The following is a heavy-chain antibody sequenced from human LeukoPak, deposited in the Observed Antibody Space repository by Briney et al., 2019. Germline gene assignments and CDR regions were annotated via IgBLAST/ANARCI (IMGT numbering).Heavy chain of an antibody. D-gene: IGHD4-17*01. V-gene: IGHV3-21*01. CDR3: ARDGAVTNGRYFDY. J-gene: IGHJ4*02. Sequence: GGSLRLSCAASGFTFSSYAMSWVRQAPGKGLEWVSSISSSSSSYIYYGDSVKGRFTISRDNAKNSLYLQMNSLRAEDTAVYYCARDGAVTNGRYFDYWGQGTLVTVSS. CDR1: GFTFSSYA. CDR2: ISSSSSSYI.